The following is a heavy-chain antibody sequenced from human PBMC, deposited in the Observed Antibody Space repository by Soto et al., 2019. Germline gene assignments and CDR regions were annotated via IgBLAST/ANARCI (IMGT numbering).Heavy chain of an antibody. CDR3: ATRYSYVHF. CDR1: GYAFTGYY. Sequence: ASVKVSCKSSGYAFTGYYIHWVRQAPGQGLEWMGWINPNSGDTNYAQKFQGRVTMTRDTSFSTAYMELSSLRSDDTTVYYCATRYSYVHFWGQGTLVTVS. CDR2: INPNSGDT. V-gene: IGHV1-2*02. J-gene: IGHJ4*02. D-gene: IGHD5-18*01.